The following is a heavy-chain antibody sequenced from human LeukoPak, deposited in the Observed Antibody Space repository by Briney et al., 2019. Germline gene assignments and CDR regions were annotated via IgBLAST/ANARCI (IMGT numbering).Heavy chain of an antibody. Sequence: PGGSPRLSCAASGFTFSSYCMSWVRQAPGKGLEWVANIKQDGSEKYYVDSVKGRFTISRDNAKNSLYLQMNSLRAEDTAVYYCARDRTAVTIFGVVIGYWVQGTLVTVSS. J-gene: IGHJ4*02. CDR2: IKQDGSEK. D-gene: IGHD3-3*01. CDR3: ARDRTAVTIFGVVIGY. V-gene: IGHV3-7*01. CDR1: GFTFSSYC.